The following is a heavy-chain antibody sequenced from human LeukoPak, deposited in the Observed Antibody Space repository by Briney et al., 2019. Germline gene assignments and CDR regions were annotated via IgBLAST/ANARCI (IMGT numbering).Heavy chain of an antibody. D-gene: IGHD6-6*01. Sequence: SVKVSCKASGGTFSSYAISWVRQAPGQGLEWMGGIIPIFGTANYAQKFQGRVTITTDESTSTAHMELSSLRSEDTAVYYCARGINPSSIAGYYYYYMDVWGKGTTVTVSS. CDR2: IIPIFGTA. CDR1: GGTFSSYA. V-gene: IGHV1-69*05. J-gene: IGHJ6*03. CDR3: ARGINPSSIAGYYYYYMDV.